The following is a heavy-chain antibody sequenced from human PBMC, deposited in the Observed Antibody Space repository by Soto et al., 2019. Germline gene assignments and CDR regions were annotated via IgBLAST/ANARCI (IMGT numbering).Heavy chain of an antibody. CDR2: IYKRGST. V-gene: IGHV4-59*12. Sequence: EIRSLTGIVLGDSISTYYLSWIRQPPGKGLEWIGYIYKRGSTNYYPSLKSRVAISVETSKNQFSLKMRSLTAADASEYYCAKNTTARVKGYYFDYWGQGTPVTVSS. CDR3: AKNTTARVKGYYFDY. D-gene: IGHD1-1*01. J-gene: IGHJ4*02. CDR1: GDSISTYY.